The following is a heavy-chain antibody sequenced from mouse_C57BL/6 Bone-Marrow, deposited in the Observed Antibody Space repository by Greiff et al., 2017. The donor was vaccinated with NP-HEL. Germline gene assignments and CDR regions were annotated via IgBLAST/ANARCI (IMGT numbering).Heavy chain of an antibody. CDR2: ISDGGSYT. J-gene: IGHJ3*01. Sequence: EVHLVESGGGLVKPGGSLKLSCAASGFTFSSYAMSWVRQTPEKRLEWVATISDGGSYTYYPDNVKGRFTISRDNAKNNLYLQMSHLKSEDTAMYYCARDDYYDYDEFAYWGQGTLVTVSA. CDR3: ARDDYYDYDEFAY. CDR1: GFTFSSYA. D-gene: IGHD2-4*01. V-gene: IGHV5-4*01.